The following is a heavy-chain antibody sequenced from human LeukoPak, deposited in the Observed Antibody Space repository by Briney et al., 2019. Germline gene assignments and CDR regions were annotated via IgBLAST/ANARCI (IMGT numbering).Heavy chain of an antibody. J-gene: IGHJ4*02. CDR2: ISGGGGTT. V-gene: IGHV3-23*01. CDR3: AKELRGGVFPDY. D-gene: IGHD6-13*01. Sequence: PGGSLRLSCAASGFXFSSYAISWVRQAPGKGLEWVSAISGGGGTTFYADSVKGRFTISRDTSKNTLYLQMNSLRAEDTSMYYCAKELRGGVFPDYWGQGTLVTVSS. CDR1: GFXFSSYA.